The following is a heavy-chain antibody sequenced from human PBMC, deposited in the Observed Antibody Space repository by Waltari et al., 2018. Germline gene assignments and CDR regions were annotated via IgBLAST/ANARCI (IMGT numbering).Heavy chain of an antibody. D-gene: IGHD2-2*01. CDR3: ARVPDCSSTSLYPGGDY. J-gene: IGHJ4*01. V-gene: IGHV1-2*02. Sequence: QLVQSGVEVTKTGASVKVFCKASGYTFNGYYMHCVRQAAGRGHEGMRWVNHNSSSTKDALKFHGRVVMTTDTSISSAYRELSRRRSNDTAVYYCARVPDCSSTSLYPGGDYWSQGTLATVS. CDR1: GYTFNGYY. CDR2: VNHNSSST.